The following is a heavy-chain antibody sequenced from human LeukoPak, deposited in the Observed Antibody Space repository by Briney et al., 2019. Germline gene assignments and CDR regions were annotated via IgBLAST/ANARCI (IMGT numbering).Heavy chain of an antibody. Sequence: SVTVSCKASGGTFSSYAISWVRQAPGQGLEWMGGIIPIFGTANYAQKFQGRVTITTDESTSTAYMELSSLRSEDTAVYYCARGTYSSYYDFWSGYSDSTSNGRRKNAFDIWGQGTMVTVSS. CDR2: IIPIFGTA. D-gene: IGHD3-3*01. V-gene: IGHV1-69*05. CDR3: ARGTYSSYYDFWSGYSDSTSNGRRKNAFDI. CDR1: GGTFSSYA. J-gene: IGHJ3*02.